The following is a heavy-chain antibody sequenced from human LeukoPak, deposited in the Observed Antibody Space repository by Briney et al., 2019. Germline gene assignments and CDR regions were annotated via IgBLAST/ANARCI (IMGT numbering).Heavy chain of an antibody. J-gene: IGHJ4*02. CDR1: GFTVSSNY. Sequence: GGSLRLSCAASGFTVSSNYINWVRQAPGKGLEWVSLIYGSTSADYADAVKGRFTISRDTSMNTVYLQMNSLRAEDTAVYYCARLNFGDDYWGQGTLVTVSS. CDR2: IYGSTSA. V-gene: IGHV3-66*01. D-gene: IGHD4-17*01. CDR3: ARLNFGDDY.